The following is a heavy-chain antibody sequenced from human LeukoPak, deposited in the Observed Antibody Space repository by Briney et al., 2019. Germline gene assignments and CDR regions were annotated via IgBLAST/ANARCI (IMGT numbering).Heavy chain of an antibody. J-gene: IGHJ4*02. Sequence: ASVKVSCKASGYTFTGYYMHWVRQAPGQGLEWMGWINPNSGGTNYAQKFQGRVTMTRDTSISTAYMELSRLRSDDTAVYYCAAEANSGSYAPNAFDIWGQGTLVTVSS. D-gene: IGHD1-26*01. CDR1: GYTFTGYY. CDR2: INPNSGGT. V-gene: IGHV1-2*02. CDR3: AAEANSGSYAPNAFDI.